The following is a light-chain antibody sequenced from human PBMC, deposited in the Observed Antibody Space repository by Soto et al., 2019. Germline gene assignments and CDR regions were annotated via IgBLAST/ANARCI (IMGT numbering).Light chain of an antibody. CDR3: QQRSNWLLT. J-gene: IGKJ4*02. V-gene: IGKV3-11*01. CDR1: ESVTSF. CDR2: DVS. Sequence: EIVLTQSPVTLSLSPGERATLSCRASESVTSFLAWYQQKPGQAPRLLIYDVSNRATGIPARFSGSGSGTDFTLTISSLEPEDCAVYYCQQRSNWLLTFGGGTKVEIK.